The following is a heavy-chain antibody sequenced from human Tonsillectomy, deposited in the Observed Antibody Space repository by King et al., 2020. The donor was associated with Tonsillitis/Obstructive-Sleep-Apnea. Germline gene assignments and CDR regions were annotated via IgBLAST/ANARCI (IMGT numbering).Heavy chain of an antibody. CDR2: INPNSGGT. V-gene: IGHV1-2*04. J-gene: IGHJ6*03. D-gene: IGHD2-2*01. Sequence: QLVQSGAEVKKPGASVKVSCKASGYTFTGYYMHWVRQAPGQGLEWMGWINPNSGGTNYAQKFQGWVTMTRDTSISTAYMELSRLRSDDTAVYYCARDRWSSTSCPGDYYYYYMDVWGKGTTVTVSS. CDR1: GYTFTGYY. CDR3: ARDRWSSTSCPGDYYYYYMDV.